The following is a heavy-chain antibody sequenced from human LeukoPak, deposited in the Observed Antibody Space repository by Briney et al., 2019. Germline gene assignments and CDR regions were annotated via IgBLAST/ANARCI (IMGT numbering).Heavy chain of an antibody. CDR2: ISGSGGST. V-gene: IGHV3-23*01. CDR3: ARDRGGWYSDS. J-gene: IGHJ4*02. Sequence: GGSLRLSCAASGFTFSSYTMNWVRQAPGKGLEWVSAISGSGGSTYYADSVKGRFTISRDNSKNTLYLQMNSLRAEDTAIYYCARDRGGWYSDSWGQGTLVTVSS. CDR1: GFTFSSYT. D-gene: IGHD6-19*01.